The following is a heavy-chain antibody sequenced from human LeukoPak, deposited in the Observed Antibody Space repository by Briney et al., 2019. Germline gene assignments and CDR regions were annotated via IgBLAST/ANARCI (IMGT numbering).Heavy chain of an antibody. Sequence: GGSLRLSCAASGFTFSSYAMHWVRQAPGKGLEWVAVISYDGSNKYYADSVKGRFTISRDNSKGTLYLQMNSLRAEDTAVYYCARDRAVAGTGDYWGQGTLVTVSS. V-gene: IGHV3-30-3*01. J-gene: IGHJ4*02. CDR2: ISYDGSNK. CDR3: ARDRAVAGTGDY. D-gene: IGHD6-19*01. CDR1: GFTFSSYA.